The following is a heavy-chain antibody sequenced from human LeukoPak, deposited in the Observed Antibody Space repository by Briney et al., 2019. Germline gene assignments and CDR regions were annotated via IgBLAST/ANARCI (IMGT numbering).Heavy chain of an antibody. Sequence: GGSLRLSCAASGFTFSSYAMSWVRQAPGKGLEWVSAISGSGGSIYYADSVKGRFTISRDNSKNTLYLQMNSLRAEDTAVYYCAKGQHYYYYGMDVWGQGTTVTVSS. J-gene: IGHJ6*02. V-gene: IGHV3-23*01. CDR3: AKGQHYYYYGMDV. CDR1: GFTFSSYA. CDR2: ISGSGGSI.